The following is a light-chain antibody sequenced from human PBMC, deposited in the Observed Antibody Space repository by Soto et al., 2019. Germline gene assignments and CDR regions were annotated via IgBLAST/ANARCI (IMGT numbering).Light chain of an antibody. CDR1: QSVSSNY. V-gene: IGKV3-20*01. J-gene: IGKJ5*01. Sequence: EVVLTQSPGSLSLSSGERATLSCRASQSVSSNYLAWYQQKPGQSHRLLIYGASNRASGISDRFSGSGSGTDFTLTSYRLEPEDFAVYYCQQYDTSPWTFGQGTRLEI. CDR3: QQYDTSPWT. CDR2: GAS.